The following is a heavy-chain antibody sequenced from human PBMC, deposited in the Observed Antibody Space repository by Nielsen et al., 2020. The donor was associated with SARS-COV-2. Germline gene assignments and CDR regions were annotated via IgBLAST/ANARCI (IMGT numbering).Heavy chain of an antibody. V-gene: IGHV3-33*08. CDR3: ASSSGWLSNYYYGMDV. CDR1: GFTFSSYG. D-gene: IGHD6-19*01. Sequence: GESLKISCAASGFTFSSYGMHWVRQAPGKGLEWVAVIWYDGSNKYYADSVKGRFTISRDNAKNSLYLQMNSLRAEDTALYYCASSSGWLSNYYYGMDVWGQGTTVTVSS. CDR2: IWYDGSNK. J-gene: IGHJ6*02.